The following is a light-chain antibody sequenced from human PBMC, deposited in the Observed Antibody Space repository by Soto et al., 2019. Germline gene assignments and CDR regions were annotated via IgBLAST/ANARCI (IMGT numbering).Light chain of an antibody. CDR3: QQYNGYSQT. CDR1: QSISSW. Sequence: DIPMTQSPSTLSASVGDRVTITCRASQSISSWLAWYQQKPGKTPKVLIYKASSLESGVPSRFSGSGSGTEFTLTISSLEPDDFATYYCQQYNGYSQTFGQGTKVEIK. V-gene: IGKV1-5*03. CDR2: KAS. J-gene: IGKJ1*01.